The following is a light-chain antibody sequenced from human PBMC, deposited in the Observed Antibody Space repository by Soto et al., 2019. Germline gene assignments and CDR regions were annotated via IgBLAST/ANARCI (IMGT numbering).Light chain of an antibody. CDR2: EDN. CDR1: SSDVGSYNL. V-gene: IGLV2-23*01. Sequence: QSVLTQPASVSGSPGQSITISCTGTSSDVGSYNLVSWYQQYPGKAPKLMIYEDNKRPSGLSDRFSGSKSGNTASLTISGLQTEDEADYYCCSYAGSSTYVFGTGTKLTVL. CDR3: CSYAGSSTYV. J-gene: IGLJ1*01.